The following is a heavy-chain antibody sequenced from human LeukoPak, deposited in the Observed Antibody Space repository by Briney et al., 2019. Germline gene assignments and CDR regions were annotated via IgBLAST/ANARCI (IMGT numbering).Heavy chain of an antibody. V-gene: IGHV3-49*04. CDR1: GFTFGDYA. D-gene: IGHD2-15*01. CDR2: NRSKAYGGTT. Sequence: GGSLRLSCTASGFTFGDYAMSWVRQAPGKGLEWVGFNRSKAYGGTTEYAASVKGRFTISRDDSKSIAYVQMNSLKTEDTAVYYCATNPLGYCSGGSCRDGWFDPWGQGTLVTVSS. J-gene: IGHJ5*02. CDR3: ATNPLGYCSGGSCRDGWFDP.